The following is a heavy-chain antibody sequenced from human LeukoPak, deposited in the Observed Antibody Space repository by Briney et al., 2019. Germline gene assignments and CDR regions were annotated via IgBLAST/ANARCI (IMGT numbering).Heavy chain of an antibody. CDR3: ARDRWELPYYFDY. D-gene: IGHD1-26*01. Sequence: ASVKVSCKASGYTFINYAIHWVRQAPGQRLEWMGILNSSGGSTTYAQKFQGRITMTRDASTSTVYMELRSLRSEDTAVYYCARDRWELPYYFDYWGQGTLVTVSS. V-gene: IGHV1-46*01. CDR1: GYTFINYA. J-gene: IGHJ4*02. CDR2: LNSSGGST.